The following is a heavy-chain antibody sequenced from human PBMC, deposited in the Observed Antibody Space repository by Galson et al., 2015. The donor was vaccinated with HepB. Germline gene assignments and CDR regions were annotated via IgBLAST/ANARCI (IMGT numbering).Heavy chain of an antibody. J-gene: IGHJ4*02. Sequence: SVKVSCKASGYTFNNYNITWVRQAPGQGLEWMGWISGNNGHTNFTQTYQGRLTMTTHTSTAIAYLELRSLRSDDTALYYCARGVAGLNFDYWGQGTLVTVSS. D-gene: IGHD6-19*01. CDR2: ISGNNGHT. V-gene: IGHV1-18*04. CDR3: ARGVAGLNFDY. CDR1: GYTFNNYN.